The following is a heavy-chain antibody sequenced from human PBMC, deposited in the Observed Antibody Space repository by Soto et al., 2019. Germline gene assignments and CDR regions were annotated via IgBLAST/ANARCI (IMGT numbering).Heavy chain of an antibody. J-gene: IGHJ5*02. V-gene: IGHV4-61*01. D-gene: IGHD1-26*01. CDR3: ARIVVGATVDL. CDR1: GDSVSTDRYF. Sequence: SETLSLTCSVSGDSVSTDRYFWTWIRQPPGKGLEWVAYISYTGDTNYNPSLKSRVTISIDTSRNQFSLTLTSVTAADTAVYFCARIVVGATVDLWGQGSLVTVSS. CDR2: ISYTGDT.